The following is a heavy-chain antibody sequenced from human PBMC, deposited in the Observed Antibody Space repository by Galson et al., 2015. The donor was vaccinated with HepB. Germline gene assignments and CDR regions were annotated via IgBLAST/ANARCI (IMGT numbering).Heavy chain of an antibody. CDR2: ISYDGSNK. D-gene: IGHD2-21*02. V-gene: IGHV3-30-3*01. J-gene: IGHJ1*01. CDR1: GFTFSSYA. Sequence: SLRLSCAASGFTFSSYAMHWVRQAPGKGLEWVAVISYDGSNKYYADSVKGRFTISRDNSKNTLYLQMNSLRAEDTAVYYCARICRGGDCYSTGYFQHWGQGTLVTVSS. CDR3: ARICRGGDCYSTGYFQH.